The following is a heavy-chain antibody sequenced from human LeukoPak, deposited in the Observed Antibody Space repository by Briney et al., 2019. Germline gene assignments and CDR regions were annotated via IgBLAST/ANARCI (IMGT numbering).Heavy chain of an antibody. CDR1: GYTFTGYY. D-gene: IGHD2-15*01. J-gene: IGHJ4*02. CDR3: ARRQLRWWEPQVGYYFDY. CDR2: INPNSGGT. Sequence: ASVKVSCKASGYTFTGYYMHWVRQAPGQGLEWMGWINPNSGGTNYAQKFQGRVTMTRDTPISTAYMELSRLRSDDTAVYYCARRQLRWWEPQVGYYFDYWGQGTLVTVSS. V-gene: IGHV1-2*02.